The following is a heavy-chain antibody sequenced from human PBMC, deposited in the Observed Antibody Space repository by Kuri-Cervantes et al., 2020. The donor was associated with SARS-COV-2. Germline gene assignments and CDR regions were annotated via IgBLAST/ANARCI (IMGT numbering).Heavy chain of an antibody. J-gene: IGHJ4*02. CDR2: IYSGGST. Sequence: ESLKISCAASGFTVSSNYMSWVRQAPGKGLEWVSVIYSGGSTYYADSVKGRFTISRDNSKNTLYLQMNSLRAEGTAVYYCARDHIAAAGLFDYWGQGTLVTVSS. D-gene: IGHD6-13*01. CDR1: GFTVSSNY. CDR3: ARDHIAAAGLFDY. V-gene: IGHV3-53*01.